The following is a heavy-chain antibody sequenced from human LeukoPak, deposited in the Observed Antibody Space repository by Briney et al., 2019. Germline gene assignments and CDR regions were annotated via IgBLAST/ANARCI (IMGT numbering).Heavy chain of an antibody. D-gene: IGHD4-17*01. Sequence: SETLSLTCTVSGGSISSYYWSWIRQPPGKGLEWIGYTYYSGSTNYNPSLKSRVTVSVDTSKNQFSLKLSSVTAADTAVYYCARHEYGDYFDYWGQGTLVTVSS. CDR1: GGSISSYY. CDR2: TYYSGST. CDR3: ARHEYGDYFDY. V-gene: IGHV4-59*01. J-gene: IGHJ4*02.